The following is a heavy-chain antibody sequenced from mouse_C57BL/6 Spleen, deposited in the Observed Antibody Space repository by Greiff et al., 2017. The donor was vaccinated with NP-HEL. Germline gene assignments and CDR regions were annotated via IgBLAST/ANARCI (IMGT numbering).Heavy chain of an antibody. Sequence: QVQLQQSGAELVKPGASVTLSCTASGYTFTSYCMHWVKPRPGQGLEWLGMIHPNSGSTHYHEKFKSKATLTVDKSSSTAYMQLSSLTSEDSAVYYCARDYGSNYVDYFDYWGQGTTLTVSS. CDR2: IHPNSGST. D-gene: IGHD1-1*01. J-gene: IGHJ2*01. CDR3: ARDYGSNYVDYFDY. V-gene: IGHV1-64*01. CDR1: GYTFTSYC.